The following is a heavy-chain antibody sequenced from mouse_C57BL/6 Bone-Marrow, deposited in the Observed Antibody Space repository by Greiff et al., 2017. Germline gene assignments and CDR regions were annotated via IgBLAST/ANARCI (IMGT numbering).Heavy chain of an antibody. D-gene: IGHD2-3*01. Sequence: QVQLQQPGAELVRPGSSVKLSCKASGYTFTSYWMHWVKQRPIQGLEWIGNIDPSDSETHYNQKFKDKATLTVDKSSSTAYMQLSSLTSEDSAVYYCARGWLFYYAMDYWGQGTSVTVSS. CDR3: ARGWLFYYAMDY. CDR2: IDPSDSET. CDR1: GYTFTSYW. J-gene: IGHJ4*01. V-gene: IGHV1-52*01.